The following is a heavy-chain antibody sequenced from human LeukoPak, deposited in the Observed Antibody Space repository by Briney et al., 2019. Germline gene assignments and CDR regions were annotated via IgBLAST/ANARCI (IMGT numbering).Heavy chain of an antibody. V-gene: IGHV3-7*01. CDR3: ARDVNGGYFDY. D-gene: IGHD4-23*01. CDR2: IDRDGDEK. J-gene: IGHJ4*02. CDR1: GFTFRNYW. Sequence: GGSLRLSCEASGFTFRNYWMSWVRRAQGKGPQWVANIDRDGDEKNYVDSVKGRSTISRDNAKNSVYLQMNSLRVDDMGVYFCARDVNGGYFDYWGQGILVTVSS.